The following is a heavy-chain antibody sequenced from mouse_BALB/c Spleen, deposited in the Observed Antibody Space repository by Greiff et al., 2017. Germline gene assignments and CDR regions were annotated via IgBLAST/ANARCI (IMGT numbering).Heavy chain of an antibody. D-gene: IGHD1-1*01. CDR3: ARRNYGSSWFAY. CDR1: GFTFSDFY. Sequence: EAQGVESGGGLVQPGGSLRLSCATSGFTFSDFYMEWVRQPPGKRLEWIAASRNKANDYTTEYSASVKGRFIVSRDTSQSILYLQMNALRAEDTAIYYCARRNYGSSWFAYWGQGTLVTVSA. CDR2: SRNKANDYTT. V-gene: IGHV7-1*02. J-gene: IGHJ3*01.